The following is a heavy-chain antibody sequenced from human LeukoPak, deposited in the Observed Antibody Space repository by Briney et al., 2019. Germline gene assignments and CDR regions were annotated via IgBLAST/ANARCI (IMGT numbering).Heavy chain of an antibody. CDR1: GFTFSSYA. V-gene: IGHV3-23*01. Sequence: GGSLRLSCAASGFTFSSYAMSWVRQAPGKGLEWVSAISGSGGSTYYADSVKGRFTISRDNSKNTLYLQMNSLRAEDTAVYYCAKDRGSITIFGVVIGFDYWGQGTLVTVSS. CDR3: AKDRGSITIFGVVIGFDY. CDR2: ISGSGGST. J-gene: IGHJ4*02. D-gene: IGHD3-3*01.